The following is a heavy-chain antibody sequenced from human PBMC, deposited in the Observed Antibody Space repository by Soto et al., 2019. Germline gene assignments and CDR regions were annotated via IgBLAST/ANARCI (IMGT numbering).Heavy chain of an antibody. J-gene: IGHJ5*02. Sequence: SETLSLTCTVSGVSISSSYWSWIRQPPGKGQEWIGYIYYSGSTNYNPSLRSRVTISVDTSKNQFSLKLSSVTAADTAVYYCARVVVGGGINWFDPWGQGTLVTVSS. CDR2: IYYSGST. CDR3: ARVVVGGGINWFDP. V-gene: IGHV4-59*12. CDR1: GVSISSSY. D-gene: IGHD2-15*01.